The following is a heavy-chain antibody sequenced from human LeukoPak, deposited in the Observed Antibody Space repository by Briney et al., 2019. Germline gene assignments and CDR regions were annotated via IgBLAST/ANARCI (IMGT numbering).Heavy chain of an antibody. CDR2: INHSGNT. CDR3: ARFGTSSSRFFDQ. Sequence: SETLSLTCAVYGGSLSGYYWSWIRQPPGKGLEWIGEINHSGNTNYNPSLKSRVTMSVDTSKNHFYLKLNSVTAADTAVYYCARFGTSSSRFFDQWGQGTLVTVSS. CDR1: GGSLSGYY. J-gene: IGHJ4*02. V-gene: IGHV4-34*10. D-gene: IGHD6-6*01.